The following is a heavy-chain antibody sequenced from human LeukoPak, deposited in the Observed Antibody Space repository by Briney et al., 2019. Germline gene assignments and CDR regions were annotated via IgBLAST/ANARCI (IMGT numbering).Heavy chain of an antibody. Sequence: PGRSLRLSCAASGFTFSSYAMHWVRQAPGKGLEWVAVISYDGSNKYYADSVKGRFTISRDNSKNTLYLQMNSLRAEDTAVYYCAKDGSTSGGPNTAHFDYWGQGTLVTVSS. D-gene: IGHD5-18*01. CDR3: AKDGSTSGGPNTAHFDY. CDR1: GFTFSSYA. CDR2: ISYDGSNK. J-gene: IGHJ4*02. V-gene: IGHV3-30-3*01.